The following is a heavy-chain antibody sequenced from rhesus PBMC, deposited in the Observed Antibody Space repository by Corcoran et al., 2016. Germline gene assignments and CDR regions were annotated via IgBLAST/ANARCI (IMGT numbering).Heavy chain of an antibody. J-gene: IGHJ4*01. CDR1: EFTFSSYD. CDR3: ASLGGY. Sequence: VEQLVESGGGLVQPGASLRLSCAASEFTFSSYDMHWVRQAPGKGLEWVSAITIGGGTDYPDYVKGRLTISREKGKNSLYLQMNSLRPEDTAVYYCASLGGYWGQGVLVTVSS. CDR2: ITIGGGT. D-gene: IGHD2-39*02. V-gene: IGHV3-132*01.